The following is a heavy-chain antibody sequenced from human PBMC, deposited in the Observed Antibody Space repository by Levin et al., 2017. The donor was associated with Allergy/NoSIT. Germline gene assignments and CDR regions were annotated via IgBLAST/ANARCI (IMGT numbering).Heavy chain of an antibody. V-gene: IGHV3-30-3*01. Sequence: SCAASGFTFSNYAMHWVRQAPGKGLDWVGVISDDGSSEFYIDSVKGRFTISRDNSKNRLYLQMDSLRAEDTALYYCVREIAEEGTWGQGTLVIVSS. CDR2: ISDDGSSE. CDR1: GFTFSNYA. J-gene: IGHJ4*02. CDR3: VREIAEEGT. D-gene: IGHD1-1*01.